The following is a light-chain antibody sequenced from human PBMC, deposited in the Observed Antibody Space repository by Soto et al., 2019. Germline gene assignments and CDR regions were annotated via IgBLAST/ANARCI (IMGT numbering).Light chain of an antibody. Sequence: DIQMAQSPSSLSASIGDRVTITCRASQGISEYLAWYQQRPGNAPNLLIYAASSVQGGVPSRFSGSGSGTDFTLTISSLQPEDFATYYCQLSDSSLTFGQGTRLEIK. CDR1: QGISEY. CDR2: AAS. J-gene: IGKJ5*01. V-gene: IGKV1-39*01. CDR3: QLSDSSLT.